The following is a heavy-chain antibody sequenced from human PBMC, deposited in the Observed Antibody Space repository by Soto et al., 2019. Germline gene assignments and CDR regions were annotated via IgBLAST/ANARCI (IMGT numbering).Heavy chain of an antibody. CDR2: RSCDGSNK. CDR1: GFTFSSYG. CDR3: AKDLQWLELYYYYGMDV. D-gene: IGHD6-19*01. J-gene: IGHJ6*02. Sequence: QVQLVESGGGVVQPGRSLRLSCAASGFTFSSYGMHWVRQAPGKGLEWVAVRSCDGSNKYSADSVKGRFTLSRDNSKNTLYLQMNSLRAEDTAVYYCAKDLQWLELYYYYGMDVWGQGTTVTVSS. V-gene: IGHV3-30*18.